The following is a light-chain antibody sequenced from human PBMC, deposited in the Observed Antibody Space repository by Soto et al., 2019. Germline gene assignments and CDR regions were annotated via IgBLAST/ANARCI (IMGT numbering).Light chain of an antibody. CDR1: SGAVTSGYY. J-gene: IGLJ3*02. CDR3: LLFYGGAWV. Sequence: QTVVTQEPSLTVSPGGTVTLTCASSSGAVTSGYYPNWFQQKPGQAPRILIYSTSNKHSWAPARFSGSLLGGKAALTLSGMQPEDEAEYYCLLFYGGAWVFGGGTKVTVL. V-gene: IGLV7-43*01. CDR2: STS.